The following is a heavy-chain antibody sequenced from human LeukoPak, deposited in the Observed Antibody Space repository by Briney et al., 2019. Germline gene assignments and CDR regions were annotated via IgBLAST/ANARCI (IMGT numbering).Heavy chain of an antibody. CDR2: IIPIFGTA. Sequence: GASVKVSCKASGYAFTGYYMHWVRQAPGQWLEWMGGIIPIFGTANYAQKFQGRVTITTDESTSTAYMELSSLRSEDTAVYYCARAERIAAQNNWFDPWGQGTLVTVSS. CDR3: ARAERIAAQNNWFDP. J-gene: IGHJ5*02. D-gene: IGHD6-13*01. CDR1: GYAFTGYY. V-gene: IGHV1-69*05.